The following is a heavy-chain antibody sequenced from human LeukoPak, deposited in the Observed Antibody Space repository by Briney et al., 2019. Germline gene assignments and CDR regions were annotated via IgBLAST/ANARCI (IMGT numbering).Heavy chain of an antibody. V-gene: IGHV3-7*01. CDR3: VRYYTRQSWYFDL. CDR1: GFTFSSDW. J-gene: IGHJ2*01. D-gene: IGHD3-10*01. CDR2: IKPDESEK. Sequence: PGGSLRLSCAASGFTFSSDWMIWVRQAPGKGLEWLANIKPDESEKYYLDSVKGRFTVSRDNARNLLFLQMDSLRAEDTAVYYCVRYYTRQSWYFDLWGRGTLVTVSS.